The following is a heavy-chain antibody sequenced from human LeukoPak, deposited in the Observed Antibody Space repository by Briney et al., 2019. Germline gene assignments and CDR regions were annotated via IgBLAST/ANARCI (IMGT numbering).Heavy chain of an antibody. V-gene: IGHV4-59*08. Sequence: SDTLSLTCTVSGGSISSYYWSWIRQPPGKGLEWIGYIYYSGSTNFNPSLKSRVTISVDTSKNQFSLKLSSVTAADTAVYYCARSPIPADFDYWGQGTLVTVSS. D-gene: IGHD2-2*02. CDR1: GGSISSYY. J-gene: IGHJ4*02. CDR2: IYYSGST. CDR3: ARSPIPADFDY.